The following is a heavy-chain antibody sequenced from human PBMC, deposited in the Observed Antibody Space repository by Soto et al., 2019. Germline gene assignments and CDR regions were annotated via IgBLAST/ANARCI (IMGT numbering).Heavy chain of an antibody. D-gene: IGHD6-19*01. J-gene: IGHJ4*02. CDR3: ARLVAGLLYYFDY. V-gene: IGHV3-74*01. CDR1: GFTFSSYW. CDR2: INSDGSST. Sequence: GGSLRLSCAASGFTFSSYWMHWVRQAPGKGLVWVSRINSDGSSTSYADSVKGRFTISRDNAKNTLYLQMNSLRAEDTAVYYCARLVAGLLYYFDYWGQGTLVTVSS.